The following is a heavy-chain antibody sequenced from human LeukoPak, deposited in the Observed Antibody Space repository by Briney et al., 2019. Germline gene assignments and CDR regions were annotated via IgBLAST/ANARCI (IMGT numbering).Heavy chain of an antibody. D-gene: IGHD3-10*01. CDR2: IYPGDSDT. J-gene: IGHJ6*03. Sequence: GESLKISCXGSGYSFTSYWIGWVRQMPGKGLEWMGIIYPGDSDTRDSPSFQGQVTISADKSISTAYLQWSSLKASDTAMYYCARLYGSGRFYYYYYMDVWGKGTTVTVSS. V-gene: IGHV5-51*01. CDR3: ARLYGSGRFYYYYYMDV. CDR1: GYSFTSYW.